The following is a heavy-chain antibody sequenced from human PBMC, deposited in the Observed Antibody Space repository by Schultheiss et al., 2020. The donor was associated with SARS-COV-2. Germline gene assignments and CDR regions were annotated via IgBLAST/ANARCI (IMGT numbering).Heavy chain of an antibody. CDR2: ISYDGTDK. J-gene: IGHJ4*02. CDR1: GFTFCSYA. CDR3: ARPSNDYDILTGYYNY. D-gene: IGHD3-9*01. V-gene: IGHV3-30*10. Sequence: SLKISCAASGFTFCSYAMHWVRQAPGKGLEWVALISYDGTDKYYTDSVKGRFTISRDNSKNTLYLQMNSLRAEDTALYYCARPSNDYDILTGYYNYWGQGTLVTVSS.